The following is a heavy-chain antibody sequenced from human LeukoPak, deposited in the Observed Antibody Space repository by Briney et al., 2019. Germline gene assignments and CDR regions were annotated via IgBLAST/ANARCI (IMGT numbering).Heavy chain of an antibody. Sequence: PSQTLPLTCAVSGGSISSGGYSWSWIRQPPGKGLEWIGYIYHSGSTYYNPSLKSRVTISVDRSKNQFSLKLSSVTAADTAVYYCARDAFRGYCSGGSCWNWFDPWGQGTLVTVSS. D-gene: IGHD2-15*01. J-gene: IGHJ5*02. V-gene: IGHV4-30-2*01. CDR3: ARDAFRGYCSGGSCWNWFDP. CDR1: GGSISSGGYS. CDR2: IYHSGST.